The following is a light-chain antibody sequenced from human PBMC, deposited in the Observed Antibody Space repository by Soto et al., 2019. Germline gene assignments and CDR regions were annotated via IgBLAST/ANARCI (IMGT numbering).Light chain of an antibody. Sequence: EIVLTQSPATLSSSPGEIATLSCSASQSVSSSYLAWYQQKPGQAPRLLIYGASSRATGIPDRFSGSGSGTDFTLTISRLEPEDFAVYYCQQYGSSPWTFGQGTKGDI. J-gene: IGKJ1*01. CDR1: QSVSSSY. V-gene: IGKV3-20*01. CDR3: QQYGSSPWT. CDR2: GAS.